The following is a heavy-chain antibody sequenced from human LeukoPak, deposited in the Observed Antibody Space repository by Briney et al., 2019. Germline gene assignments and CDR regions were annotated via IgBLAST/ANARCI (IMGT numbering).Heavy chain of an antibody. CDR3: ARRIAVAGAFDY. D-gene: IGHD6-19*01. V-gene: IGHV1-2*02. Sequence: SVKVSCKASGYTFTGYYMHWVRQAPGQGLEWMGWINPNSGGTNYAQKFQGRVTMTRDTSISTAYMELSRLRSDDTAVYYCARRIAVAGAFDYWGQGILVTISS. CDR2: INPNSGGT. J-gene: IGHJ4*02. CDR1: GYTFTGYY.